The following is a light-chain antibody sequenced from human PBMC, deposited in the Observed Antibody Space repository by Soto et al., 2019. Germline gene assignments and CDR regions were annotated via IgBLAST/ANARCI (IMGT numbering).Light chain of an antibody. V-gene: IGKV2-28*01. Sequence: DIVMTQSPXXXXVTPGXXXXISCRSSQSLLXXXXXXXLXWYLRKPGQPPQLLISVGSDRASGVPDRFSGSGSGTDFTLKISRVEAEDVGVYYCMQSLQTPWTFGQGTKVEIK. J-gene: IGKJ1*01. CDR1: QSLLXXXXXXX. CDR3: MQSLQTPWT. CDR2: VGS.